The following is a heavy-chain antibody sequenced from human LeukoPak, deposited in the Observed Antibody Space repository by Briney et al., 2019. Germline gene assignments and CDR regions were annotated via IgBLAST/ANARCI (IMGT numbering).Heavy chain of an antibody. Sequence: GGSLRLSCAASGFTFSSYAMHWVRQAPGKGLEWVAVISYDGSNKYYADSVKGRFTISRDNSKNTLYLQVNSLRAEDTAVYYCARGEDYYDSSGYSQWGQGTLVTVSS. D-gene: IGHD3-22*01. CDR2: ISYDGSNK. CDR1: GFTFSSYA. V-gene: IGHV3-30-3*01. CDR3: ARGEDYYDSSGYSQ. J-gene: IGHJ4*02.